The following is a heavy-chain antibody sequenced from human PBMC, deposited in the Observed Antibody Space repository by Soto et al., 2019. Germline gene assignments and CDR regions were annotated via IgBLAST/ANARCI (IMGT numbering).Heavy chain of an antibody. J-gene: IGHJ4*02. D-gene: IGHD2-2*01. V-gene: IGHV4-39*01. Sequence: SETLSLTCTVSGDSISGSPYFWGWIRQPPGKRLEWIGSIFYDGYTLYTPSLRSRVTISVDTSKNQFSLKLASVAAADTATYFCAKLQAPVPHYWGQGTLVPVSS. CDR3: AKLQAPVPHY. CDR2: IFYDGYT. CDR1: GDSISGSPYF.